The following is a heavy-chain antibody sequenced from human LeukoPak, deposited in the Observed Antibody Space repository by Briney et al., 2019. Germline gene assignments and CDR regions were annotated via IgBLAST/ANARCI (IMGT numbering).Heavy chain of an antibody. CDR2: IYHGGST. CDR1: GGSISSSNW. CDR3: ARLYGDSGTGYHFDY. J-gene: IGHJ4*02. D-gene: IGHD4-17*01. Sequence: KSSETLSLTCAVSGGSISSSNWWSWVRQPPGKGLEWIGEIYHGGSTNYNPSLKSRVTISVDKSKNQFSLKLSSVTAADTAVYYCARLYGDSGTGYHFDYWGQGTLVTVSS. V-gene: IGHV4-4*02.